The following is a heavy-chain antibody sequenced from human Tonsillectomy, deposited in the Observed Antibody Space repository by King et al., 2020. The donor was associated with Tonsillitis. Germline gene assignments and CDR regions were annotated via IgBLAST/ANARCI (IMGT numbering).Heavy chain of an antibody. CDR3: AKDSVVIFTGCYSYYGMDV. J-gene: IGHJ6*02. Sequence: VQLVESGGGLVQPGRSLRLSCAVSGFTFDDYAMHWVRQAPGKGLEWVSGISWNSRRIGYADSVNGRFTISRDNAKNSLYLQMNSLRAEDTALYYWAKDSVVIFTGCYSYYGMDVWGQGTTVTVSS. CDR1: GFTFDDYA. CDR2: ISWNSRRI. D-gene: IGHD3-9*01. V-gene: IGHV3-9*01.